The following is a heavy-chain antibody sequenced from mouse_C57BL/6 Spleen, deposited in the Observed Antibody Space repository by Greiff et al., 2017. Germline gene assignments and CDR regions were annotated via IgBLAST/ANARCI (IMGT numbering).Heavy chain of an antibody. Sequence: QVQLKESGPGLVAPSQRLSITCTASGFSLTSYGVSWVRQPPGKGLEWLGVIWGDGSTNYHSALISSLSISKDNSKSPVILKLNSLQTDDTATYYCAKEGIACFDYWGQGTTLTVAA. V-gene: IGHV2-3*01. CDR1: GFSLTSYG. CDR2: IWGDGST. D-gene: IGHD6-1*01. CDR3: AKEGIACFDY. J-gene: IGHJ2*01.